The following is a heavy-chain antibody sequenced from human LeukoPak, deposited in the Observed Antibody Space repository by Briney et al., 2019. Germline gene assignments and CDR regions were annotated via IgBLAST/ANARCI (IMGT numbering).Heavy chain of an antibody. CDR2: ISSSSSYI. CDR1: GFTFSSYS. J-gene: IGHJ4*02. Sequence: PWGSLRLSCAASGFTFSSYSMNWVRQAPGKGLEWVSSISSSSSYIYYANSVKSRFTISRDNAKNSLYLQMNSLRDEDTAVYYCARLGYCSGGSCYWGQGTLVTVSS. V-gene: IGHV3-21*01. D-gene: IGHD2-15*01. CDR3: ARLGYCSGGSCY.